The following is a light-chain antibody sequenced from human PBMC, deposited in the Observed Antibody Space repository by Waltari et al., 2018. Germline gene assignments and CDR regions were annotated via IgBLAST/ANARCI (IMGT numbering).Light chain of an antibody. CDR1: GNDIGSYNR. Sequence: QSALTQPPSVAGSPGQSVTISCSGTGNDIGSYNRVSWYQQSPGTAPRLMIYEVKSRPSAVPDRLSGSKSGNTASLTISGLQAEDEADYYCSSYTTSTTQVFGTGTKVTVL. J-gene: IGLJ1*01. V-gene: IGLV2-18*02. CDR3: SSYTTSTTQV. CDR2: EVK.